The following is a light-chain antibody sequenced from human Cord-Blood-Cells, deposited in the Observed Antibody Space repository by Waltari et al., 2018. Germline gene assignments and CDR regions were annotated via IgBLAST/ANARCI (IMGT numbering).Light chain of an antibody. CDR3: QAWDSSTVV. CDR2: QDS. CDR1: KLGDKY. Sequence: SYELTQPPSVSVSPGQTASITCSGDKLGDKYACWYQQKQGQSPGLFIYQDSKRPSGVPERFSGSNSGNTATLTISGTQAMDEADYYCQAWDSSTVVFGGGTKLTVL. V-gene: IGLV3-1*01. J-gene: IGLJ2*01.